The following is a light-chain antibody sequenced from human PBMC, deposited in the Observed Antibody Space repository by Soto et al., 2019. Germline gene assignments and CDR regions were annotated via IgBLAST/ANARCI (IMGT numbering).Light chain of an antibody. V-gene: IGKV1-9*01. CDR3: QHRGT. Sequence: DIQLTQSPSFLSASVGDRVTITCRASQGISSYLAWYQQKPGKAPKLLIYAASTLQSGVPSRFSGSGSGTEFTLTISSLQPEDFATYYCQHRGTFGQGTRLEMK. CDR2: AAS. CDR1: QGISSY. J-gene: IGKJ5*01.